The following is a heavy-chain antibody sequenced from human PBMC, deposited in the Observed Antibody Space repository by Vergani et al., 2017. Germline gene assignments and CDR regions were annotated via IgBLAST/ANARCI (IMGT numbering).Heavy chain of an antibody. CDR1: GGSITSSSYY. V-gene: IGHV4-39*01. CDR2: IYHSGGA. CDR3: ARTESFILRYFHWAL. D-gene: IGHD3-9*01. Sequence: QLHLQESGPGLVKPSETLSLTCTVSGGSITSSSYYWGWIRQPPGKGLEWIGNIYHSGGAYYNPSLKGRVTISVDTSKIQFSLEVTSVTAAATAIYFCARTESFILRYFHWALWGQGTLVTVSS. J-gene: IGHJ4*02.